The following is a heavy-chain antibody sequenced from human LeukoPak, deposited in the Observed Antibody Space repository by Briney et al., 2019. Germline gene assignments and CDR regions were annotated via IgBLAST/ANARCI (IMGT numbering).Heavy chain of an antibody. J-gene: IGHJ4*02. D-gene: IGHD6-19*01. CDR2: ISGSGDST. V-gene: IGHV3-23*01. CDR3: AKVRAPSGWFNSDY. Sequence: GGSLRLSCATSGFTFSNYVMSWVRQAPGKGLEWVSGISGSGDSTYYADSVKGRFTISRDNSKNTLYLQMNSLRVEDTAAYYCAKVRAPSGWFNSDYWGQGTLVTVSS. CDR1: GFTFSNYV.